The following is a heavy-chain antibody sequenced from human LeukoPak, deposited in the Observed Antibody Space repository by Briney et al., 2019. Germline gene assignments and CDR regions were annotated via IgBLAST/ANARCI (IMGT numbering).Heavy chain of an antibody. V-gene: IGHV3-48*04. D-gene: IGHD5-18*01. J-gene: IGHJ4*02. CDR2: ISSSGSTI. Sequence: AGGSLRLSCAASGFTFSSYWMNWVRQAPGKGLEWVSYISSSGSTIYYADSVKGRFTISRDNAKNSLYLQMNSLRAEDTAVYYCAQIYTYGSSQFDYWGQGTLVTVSS. CDR1: GFTFSSYW. CDR3: AQIYTYGSSQFDY.